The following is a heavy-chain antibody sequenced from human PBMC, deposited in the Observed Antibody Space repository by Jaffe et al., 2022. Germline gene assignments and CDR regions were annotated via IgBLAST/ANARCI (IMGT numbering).Heavy chain of an antibody. CDR1: GYTFTSYA. V-gene: IGHV1-3*01. CDR2: INAGNGNT. Sequence: QVQLVQSGAEVKKPGASVKVSCKASGYTFTSYAMHWVRQAPGQRLEWMGWINAGNGNTKYSQKFQGRVTITRDTSASTAYMELSSLRSEDTAVYYCAGPSGIAVAGTLYYYYYMDVWGKGTTVTVSS. J-gene: IGHJ6*03. CDR3: AGPSGIAVAGTLYYYYYMDV. D-gene: IGHD6-19*01.